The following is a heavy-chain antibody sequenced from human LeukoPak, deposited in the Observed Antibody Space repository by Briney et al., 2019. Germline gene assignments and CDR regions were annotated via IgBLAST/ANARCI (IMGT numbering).Heavy chain of an antibody. CDR1: GFTFSSYT. V-gene: IGHV3-21*04. J-gene: IGHJ4*02. CDR3: AKDLGRITIFGVVTLDRYFDY. Sequence: PGGSLRLSCAASGFTFSSYTMNWVRQAPGKGLEWVSSISGSSNYIYYADSVKGRFTISRDNAKNSLYLQMNSLRAEDTAVYYCAKDLGRITIFGVVTLDRYFDYWGQGTLVTVSS. D-gene: IGHD3-3*01. CDR2: ISGSSNYI.